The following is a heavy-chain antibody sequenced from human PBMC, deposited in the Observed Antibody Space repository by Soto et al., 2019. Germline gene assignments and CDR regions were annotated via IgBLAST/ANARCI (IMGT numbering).Heavy chain of an antibody. V-gene: IGHV3-48*03. D-gene: IGHD1-26*01. CDR3: ARRGVYDWYFDL. CDR2: ISESGSPE. Sequence: VGSLRLSCAASGFTFSTYEMNWVRQAPGKGLEWISYISESGSPEYYADSVKGRFTVSRDNAKNSLYLQMNSLTVEDTAVYYCARRGVYDWYFDLWGRGTLVTVSS. CDR1: GFTFSTYE. J-gene: IGHJ2*01.